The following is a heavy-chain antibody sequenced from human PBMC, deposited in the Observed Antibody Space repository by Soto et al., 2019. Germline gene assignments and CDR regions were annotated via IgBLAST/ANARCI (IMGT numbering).Heavy chain of an antibody. V-gene: IGHV4-34*01. CDR3: GSPGYVDY. D-gene: IGHD2-2*01. CDR1: GGSFSGYY. CDR2: INHSGST. Sequence: QVKLQQWGAGLLKPSETLSLTCAVYGGSFSGYYWSWIRQPPGKGLEWIGEINHSGSTNSNPSLKSRVTISVDTSKNQFTLKLSSVTAPDTAVYYCGSPGYVDYWGQGTLVTVSS. J-gene: IGHJ4*02.